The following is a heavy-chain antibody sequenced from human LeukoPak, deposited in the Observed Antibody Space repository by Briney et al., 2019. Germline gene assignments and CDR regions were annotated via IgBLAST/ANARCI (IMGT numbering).Heavy chain of an antibody. CDR2: IIPIFGTA. V-gene: IGHV1-69*06. J-gene: IGHJ4*02. Sequence: SVKVSCKASGGTFSSYAISWVRQAPGQRLEWMGGIIPIFGTANYAQKFQGRVTITADKSTSTAYMELSSLRSEDTAVYYCARDPGYCSSTSCRREYYFDYWGRGTLVTVSS. CDR1: GGTFSSYA. D-gene: IGHD2-2*01. CDR3: ARDPGYCSSTSCRREYYFDY.